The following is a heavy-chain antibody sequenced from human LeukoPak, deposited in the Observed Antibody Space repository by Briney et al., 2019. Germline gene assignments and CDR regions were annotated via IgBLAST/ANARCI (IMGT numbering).Heavy chain of an antibody. V-gene: IGHV4-59*01. CDR3: ARVAYGGNWFDP. Sequence: SETLSLTCTVSGGSISSYYWNWIRQPPGKTLEWIGYIYYTGSANYNPSLRSRVTVSVDTSKNQFSLKLSSVTAADTAMYYCARVAYGGNWFDPWGQGTLVTVSS. CDR2: IYYTGSA. J-gene: IGHJ5*02. CDR1: GGSISSYY. D-gene: IGHD3-16*01.